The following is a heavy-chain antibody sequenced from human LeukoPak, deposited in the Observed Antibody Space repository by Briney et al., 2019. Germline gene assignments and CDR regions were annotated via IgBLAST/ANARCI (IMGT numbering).Heavy chain of an antibody. CDR3: AKGGMATIPFDY. CDR1: GFTFDDYA. D-gene: IGHD5-24*01. CDR2: ISWNSGSI. J-gene: IGHJ4*02. V-gene: IGHV3-9*01. Sequence: PGGSLRLSCAASGFTFDDYAMHWVRQAPGKGLEGVSGISWNSGSIVYADSVKGRFTISRDNAKNSLYLQMNSLRAEDTALYYCAKGGMATIPFDYWGQGTLVTVSS.